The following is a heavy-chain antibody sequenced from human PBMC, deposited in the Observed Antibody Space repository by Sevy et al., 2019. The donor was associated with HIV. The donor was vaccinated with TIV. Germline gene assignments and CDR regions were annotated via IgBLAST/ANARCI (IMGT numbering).Heavy chain of an antibody. Sequence: GGSLRLSCAASGFTFSSYGMSWVRQAPGKGLEWVANIKQDGSEKYYVDSVKGRFTISRDNAKNSLYLQMNSLRAEDTAVYYCAYGDFVDAFDIWGQGTMVTVSS. CDR3: AYGDFVDAFDI. D-gene: IGHD4-17*01. CDR2: IKQDGSEK. V-gene: IGHV3-7*03. J-gene: IGHJ3*02. CDR1: GFTFSSYG.